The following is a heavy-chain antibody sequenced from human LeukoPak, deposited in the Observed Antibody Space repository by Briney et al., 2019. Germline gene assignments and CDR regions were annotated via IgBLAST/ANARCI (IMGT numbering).Heavy chain of an antibody. Sequence: SETLSLTCTVSGGSISSGSYYWGWTRQPPGKGLEWLGSIYYSGSYYYNPSLKSRVTISVDTSKSQFSLKLSSVTAADTAVYYCARQLGYCSSTSCYADKVDYWGQGTLVTVSS. V-gene: IGHV4-39*01. CDR2: IYYSGSY. CDR3: ARQLGYCSSTSCYADKVDY. J-gene: IGHJ4*02. D-gene: IGHD2-2*01. CDR1: GGSISSGSYY.